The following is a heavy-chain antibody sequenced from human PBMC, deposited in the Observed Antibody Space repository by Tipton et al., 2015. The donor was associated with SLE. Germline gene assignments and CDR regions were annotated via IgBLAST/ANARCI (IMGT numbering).Heavy chain of an antibody. V-gene: IGHV4-4*07. CDR1: GGSISSYY. Sequence: LRLSCTVSGGSISSYYWSWIRQPAGGGLEWIGRIYTNENTNYNPSLQSRVSMSVDASKRQFSLNLTSVTAADTGVYYCARHPVVQSLIKYYFDFWGQGILVSVSS. CDR3: ARHPVVQSLIKYYFDF. CDR2: IYTNENT. D-gene: IGHD2-21*01. J-gene: IGHJ4*02.